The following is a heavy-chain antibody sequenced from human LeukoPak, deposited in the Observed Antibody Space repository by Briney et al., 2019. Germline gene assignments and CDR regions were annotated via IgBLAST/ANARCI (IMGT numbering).Heavy chain of an antibody. D-gene: IGHD2-21*01. J-gene: IGHJ4*02. Sequence: GASVKVSCKASGGTFSSYAISWVRQAPGQGLEWMGRIIPILGIANYAQKFQGRVTITADKSTSTAYMELSSLRSEDTAVYYCATMLSFNIVVVIATHLEPFDYWGQGTLVTVSS. CDR1: GGTFSSYA. CDR2: IIPILGIA. V-gene: IGHV1-69*04. CDR3: ATMLSFNIVVVIATHLEPFDY.